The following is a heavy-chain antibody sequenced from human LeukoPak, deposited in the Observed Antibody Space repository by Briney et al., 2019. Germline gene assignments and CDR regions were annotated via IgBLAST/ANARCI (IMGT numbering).Heavy chain of an antibody. J-gene: IGHJ4*02. D-gene: IGHD6-25*01. CDR1: GFTFTTSA. CDR3: ARVGSAAATADY. CDR2: IVVGSGNT. Sequence: SVKVSCKASGFTFTTSAMQWVRQARGQRLEWIGWIVVGSGNTNYAQKFQERVTITRDMSTSTVFMELSSLRSEDTAIYFCARVGSAAATADYWGQGTLVTVSS. V-gene: IGHV1-58*02.